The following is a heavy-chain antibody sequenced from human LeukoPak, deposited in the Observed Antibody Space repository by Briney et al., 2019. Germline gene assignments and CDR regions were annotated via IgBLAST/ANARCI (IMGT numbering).Heavy chain of an antibody. Sequence: PGGSLRPSCAASGFTFDDYAMHWVRQAPGKGLEWVSVISGDGGTTYYADSVKGRFTISRDNSKNSLYLQMDSLRTEDTALYYCAKGQTGYSDRGDFDYWGQGTLVTVSS. D-gene: IGHD6-13*01. CDR3: AKGQTGYSDRGDFDY. CDR2: ISGDGGTT. V-gene: IGHV3-43*02. CDR1: GFTFDDYA. J-gene: IGHJ4*02.